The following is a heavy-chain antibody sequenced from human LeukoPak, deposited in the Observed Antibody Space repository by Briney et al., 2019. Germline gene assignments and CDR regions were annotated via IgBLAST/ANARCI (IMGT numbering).Heavy chain of an antibody. CDR2: INPSGGST. Sequence: ASVKVSCKASGYTFTSYGISWVRQAPGQGLEWMGIINPSGGSTSYAQKFQGRVTMTRDTSTSTVYMELSSLRSEDTAVYYCARDEQLVPFDYWGQGTLVTVSS. CDR1: GYTFTSYG. J-gene: IGHJ4*02. V-gene: IGHV1-46*01. CDR3: ARDEQLVPFDY. D-gene: IGHD6-6*01.